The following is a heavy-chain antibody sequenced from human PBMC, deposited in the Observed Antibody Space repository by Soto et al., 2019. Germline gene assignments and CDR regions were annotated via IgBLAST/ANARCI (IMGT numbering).Heavy chain of an antibody. CDR2: ISSSDNII. Sequence: GGSLRLSCAASGFIFSDYYMSWIRQAPGKGLEWISYISSSDNIIYYADSVKGRFTISRDNAKNSLYLQMNSLRAEDTAVYYCARDRGYYDSSGYFDYWGQGTLVTVSS. J-gene: IGHJ4*02. V-gene: IGHV3-11*01. CDR1: GFIFSDYY. CDR3: ARDRGYYDSSGYFDY. D-gene: IGHD3-22*01.